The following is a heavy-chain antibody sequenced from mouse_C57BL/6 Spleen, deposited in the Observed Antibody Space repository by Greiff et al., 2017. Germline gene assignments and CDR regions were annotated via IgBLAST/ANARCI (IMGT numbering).Heavy chain of an antibody. CDR2: IDPNSGGT. J-gene: IGHJ4*01. CDR3: ERPRITTVVAYYYAMDY. V-gene: IGHV1-72*01. D-gene: IGHD1-1*01. CDR1: GYTFTSYW. Sequence: QVQLKQPGAELVKPGASVKLSCKASGYTFTSYWMHWVKQRPGRGLEWIGRIDPNSGGTKYNEKFKSKATLTVDKPSSTAYMQLSSLTSEDSAVYYCERPRITTVVAYYYAMDYWGQGTSVTVSS.